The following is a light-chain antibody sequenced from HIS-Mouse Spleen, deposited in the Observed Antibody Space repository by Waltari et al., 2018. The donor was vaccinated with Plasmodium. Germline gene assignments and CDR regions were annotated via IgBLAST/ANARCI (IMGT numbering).Light chain of an antibody. J-gene: IGKJ1*01. CDR1: QRISNS. CDR3: QQSYSTWT. Sequence: DIQMTQSPSSLSASVGDRVTITCRASQRISNSLNWYQQKPGKAPKFLIYAASTLQSGVPSRFSGSGSGTYFTLTISSLQPEDFATYYWQQSYSTWTFGQGTKVEIK. V-gene: IGKV1-39*01. CDR2: AAS.